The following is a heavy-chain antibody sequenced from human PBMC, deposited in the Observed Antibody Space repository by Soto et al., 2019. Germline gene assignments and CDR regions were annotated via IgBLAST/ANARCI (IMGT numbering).Heavy chain of an antibody. V-gene: IGHV3-7*04. CDR1: GFTFTDYW. CDR2: MNPDGSEQ. D-gene: IGHD1-26*01. J-gene: IGHJ5*02. Sequence: EVHLVESGGGLVQPGGSLRLSCAASGFTFTDYWMTWVRQAPGKGLEGVANMNPDGSEQYYLDSVKGRFTISRDNAKNSLYLQMNSRSGEDTAVYYCTRDLNHDSGPWGQGNQVIVSS. CDR3: TRDLNHDSGP.